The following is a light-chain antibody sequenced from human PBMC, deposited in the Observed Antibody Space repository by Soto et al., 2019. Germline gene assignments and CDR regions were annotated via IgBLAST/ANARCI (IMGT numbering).Light chain of an antibody. Sequence: QSVLTQPASVSGSPGQSITISCTGTSSDVGGYNLVSWYQQHPGKAPKLMIYEGSKRPSGASNRFSGSKSGNTASLTISGLQAEDEADYYCCSYAGSSTYVFGTGTKVTVL. J-gene: IGLJ1*01. CDR3: CSYAGSSTYV. CDR2: EGS. V-gene: IGLV2-23*01. CDR1: SSDVGGYNL.